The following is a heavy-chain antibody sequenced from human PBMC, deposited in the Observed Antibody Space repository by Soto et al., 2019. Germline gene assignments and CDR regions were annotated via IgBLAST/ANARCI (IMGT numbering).Heavy chain of an antibody. CDR3: ATELIAKYGMDV. J-gene: IGHJ6*02. V-gene: IGHV3-53*01. CDR2: IYTDDNI. Sequence: EVQLVESGGGLVQPGGSLRLSCAASGFTVSGNYVTWVRQAPGKGLEWLSVIYTDDNIYYADSVTGRFSISRDNSKNTFYLQMNRLRVEDTAVYYCATELIAKYGMDVWGQGTTVTVSS. CDR1: GFTVSGNY. D-gene: IGHD2-21*01.